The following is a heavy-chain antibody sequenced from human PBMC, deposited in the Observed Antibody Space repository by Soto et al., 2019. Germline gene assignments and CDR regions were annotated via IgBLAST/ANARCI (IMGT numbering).Heavy chain of an antibody. CDR2: ISYDGSNK. D-gene: IGHD6-19*01. CDR1: GFTFSSYG. J-gene: IGHJ4*02. Sequence: GGSLRLSCAASGFTFSSYGMHWVRQAPGKGLEWVAVISYDGSNKYYADSVKGRFTIPRDNSKNTLYLQMNSLRAEDTAVYYCAKDRSGWPDYWGQGTLVTVSS. CDR3: AKDRSGWPDY. V-gene: IGHV3-30*18.